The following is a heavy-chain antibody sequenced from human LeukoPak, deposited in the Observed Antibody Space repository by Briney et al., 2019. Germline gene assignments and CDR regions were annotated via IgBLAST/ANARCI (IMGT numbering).Heavy chain of an antibody. CDR2: INPSGGST. CDR3: ARDSPSITMIVVVKNNWFDP. J-gene: IGHJ5*02. Sequence: GSSVKVSCKASGGTFSSYAISWVRQAPGQGLEWMGIINPSGGSTSYAQKFQGRVTMTRDMSTSTVYMELSSLRSEDTAVYYCARDSPSITMIVVVKNNWFDPWGQGTLVTVSS. V-gene: IGHV1-46*01. D-gene: IGHD3-22*01. CDR1: GGTFSSYA.